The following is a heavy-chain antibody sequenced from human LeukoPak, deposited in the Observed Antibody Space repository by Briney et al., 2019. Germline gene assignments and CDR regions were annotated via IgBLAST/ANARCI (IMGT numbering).Heavy chain of an antibody. V-gene: IGHV3-23*01. CDR2: ISGSGGST. J-gene: IGHJ4*02. CDR1: GFTFSSYA. Sequence: PGGSLRLSCAASGFTFSSYAMSWVRQAPGKGLEWVSAISGSGGSTYYADSVKGRFTISRDNSKNTLHLQMNSLRAEDTAAYYCAKDWDIVVVVAATYDYWGQGTLVTVSS. CDR3: AKDWDIVVVVAATYDY. D-gene: IGHD2-15*01.